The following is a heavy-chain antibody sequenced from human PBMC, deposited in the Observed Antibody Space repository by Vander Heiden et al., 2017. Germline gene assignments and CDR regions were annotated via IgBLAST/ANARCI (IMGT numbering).Heavy chain of an antibody. V-gene: IGHV4-39*01. CDR1: GGSIGLSSYY. D-gene: IGHD2-21*02. Sequence: QLQLQESGPGLVKPSETLSLTCTVSGGSIGLSSYYWGWIRQTPRKGLEWIGSIYYNGSTYYNPSLKRRVTISVDTGKKQFSLKLSSVTAADTAVYYCAGIVVTGIFDSFDIWGQGTMVTVSS. CDR2: IYYNGST. J-gene: IGHJ3*02. CDR3: AGIVVTGIFDSFDI.